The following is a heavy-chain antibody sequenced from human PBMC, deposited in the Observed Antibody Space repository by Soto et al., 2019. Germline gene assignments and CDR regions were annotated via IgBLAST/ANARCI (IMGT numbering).Heavy chain of an antibody. CDR3: TRTLWGYYYDSSGREFDY. V-gene: IGHV3-73*01. J-gene: IGHJ4*02. CDR1: GFTFSGSA. D-gene: IGHD3-22*01. CDR2: IRSKANSYAT. Sequence: GGSLRLSCAASGFTFSGSAMHWVRQASGKGLEWVGRIRSKANSYATAYAASVKGRFTISRDDSKNTAYLQMNSLKTEDTAVYYCTRTLWGYYYDSSGREFDYWGQGTLVTVSS.